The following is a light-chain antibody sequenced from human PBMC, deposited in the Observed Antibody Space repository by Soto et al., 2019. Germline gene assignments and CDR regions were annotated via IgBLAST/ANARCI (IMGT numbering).Light chain of an antibody. CDR3: QQYGSSPRLT. CDR1: QSVSSSY. V-gene: IGKV3-20*01. J-gene: IGKJ4*01. Sequence: EIVLTQSPGTLSLSPGERATLSCRASQSVSSSYLAWYQQKPGQAPRILIYGASSMATGIPDRFSGSGSGTDFTLTISRLEPEDFAVYYCQQYGSSPRLTFGGGTKVEIK. CDR2: GAS.